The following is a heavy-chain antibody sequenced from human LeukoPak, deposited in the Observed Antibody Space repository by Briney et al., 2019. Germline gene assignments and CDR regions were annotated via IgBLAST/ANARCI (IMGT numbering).Heavy chain of an antibody. Sequence: ASVKVSCKASGDTFTTYDVNWVRQATGQGLEWMGWTNPNSGNTGYAQKFQGRLTMTRNTSISTAYMVLSSLRSDDTAVYYCVRTAGIFWSGAYYFDSWGQGTLVTVTS. D-gene: IGHD3-3*01. CDR1: GDTFTTYD. CDR2: TNPNSGNT. J-gene: IGHJ4*02. CDR3: VRTAGIFWSGAYYFDS. V-gene: IGHV1-8*01.